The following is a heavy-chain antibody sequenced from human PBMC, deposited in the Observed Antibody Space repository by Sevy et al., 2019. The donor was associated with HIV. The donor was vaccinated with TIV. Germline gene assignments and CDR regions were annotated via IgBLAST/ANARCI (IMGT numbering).Heavy chain of an antibody. D-gene: IGHD3-16*02. J-gene: IGHJ3*02. CDR3: ARANDGEYYDYVWGSYRLSAFDI. CDR1: GGSISSGGYY. Sequence: SETLSLTCTVSGGSISSGGYYWSWIRQHPGKGLEWIGYIYYSGSTYYNPSLKSRVTISVDTSKNQFSLKLSSVTAADTAVYYCARANDGEYYDYVWGSYRLSAFDIWGQGTMVTVSS. CDR2: IYYSGST. V-gene: IGHV4-31*03.